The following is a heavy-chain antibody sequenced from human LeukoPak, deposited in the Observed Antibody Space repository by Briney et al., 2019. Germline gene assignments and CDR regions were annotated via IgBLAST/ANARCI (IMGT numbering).Heavy chain of an antibody. CDR3: AREGSRWVDFDY. J-gene: IGHJ4*02. CDR2: INPTDGAT. CDR1: GYTFTMYY. Sequence: ASVKVSCKASGYTFTMYYIHWVRQAPGQGLEWMGMINPTDGATTYGQRFQGRVTMTRDMSTTTVYIDLRSLRSEDTAVYYCAREGSRWVDFDYWGQGTLVTVSS. D-gene: IGHD1-26*01. V-gene: IGHV1-46*01.